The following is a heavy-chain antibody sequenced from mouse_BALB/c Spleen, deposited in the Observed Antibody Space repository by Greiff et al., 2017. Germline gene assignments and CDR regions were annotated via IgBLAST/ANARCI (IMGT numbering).Heavy chain of an antibody. CDR2: INSNGGST. CDR3: ARYYRYDGSWFAY. D-gene: IGHD2-14*01. J-gene: IGHJ3*01. CDR1: GFTFSSYG. Sequence: EVKLVESGGGLVQPGGSLKLSCAASGFTFSSYGMSWVRQTPDKRLELVATINSNGGSTYYPDSVKSRFTISRDNAKNTLYLQMSSLKSEDTAMYYCARYYRYDGSWFAYWGQGTLVTVSA. V-gene: IGHV5-6-3*01.